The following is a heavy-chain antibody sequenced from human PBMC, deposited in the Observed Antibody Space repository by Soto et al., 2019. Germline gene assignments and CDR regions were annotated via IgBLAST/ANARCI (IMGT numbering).Heavy chain of an antibody. Sequence: QVQLVQSGPEVRKPGASVKVSCKASGYIFSRYGSSWVRQAPGQGLEWMAWISGYNGNTKFGERVQGRVNVTTDTSTSTAYMELRNLRSDDTAVYYCAREAAAERNYYGLDVWGQGTTVIASS. J-gene: IGHJ6*02. CDR3: AREAAAERNYYGLDV. V-gene: IGHV1-18*04. D-gene: IGHD6-13*01. CDR1: GYIFSRYG. CDR2: ISGYNGNT.